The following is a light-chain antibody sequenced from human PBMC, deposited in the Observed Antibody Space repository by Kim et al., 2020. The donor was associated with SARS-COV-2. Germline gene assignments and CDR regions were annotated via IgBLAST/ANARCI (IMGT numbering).Light chain of an antibody. CDR1: SSDVGSYNF. J-gene: IGLJ1*01. CDR3: CSYAGRDTYV. V-gene: IGLV2-23*02. CDR2: EVS. Sequence: QSVVTQPASVSGSPGQSITISCTGSSSDVGSYNFVSWFQQHPGTAPKLLIYEVSKRLSGVSDRFSGSRSGNTASLTISGLQAEDEADYYCCSYAGRDTYVFGTGTKVTVL.